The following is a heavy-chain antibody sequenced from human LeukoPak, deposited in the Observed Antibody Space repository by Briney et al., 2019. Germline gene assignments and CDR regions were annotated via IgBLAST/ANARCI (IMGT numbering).Heavy chain of an antibody. Sequence: SVKVSCKASGGTLSSYAIIWVRQAPGQGLEWMGGIIPMFGTATYAEKLQGRVTITTDESTRTAYMDLSSLRSEDTAMYYCATVTMVVSRSEAGALDIWGQGTLVTVSS. CDR2: IIPMFGTA. CDR3: ATVTMVVSRSEAGALDI. V-gene: IGHV1-69*05. CDR1: GGTLSSYA. J-gene: IGHJ3*02. D-gene: IGHD5/OR15-5a*01.